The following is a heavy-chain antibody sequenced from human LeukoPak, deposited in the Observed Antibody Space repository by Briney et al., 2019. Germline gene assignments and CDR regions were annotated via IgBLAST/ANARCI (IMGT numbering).Heavy chain of an antibody. J-gene: IGHJ4*02. CDR1: GFTFSSYS. CDR3: AKDYGSGFDY. V-gene: IGHV3-21*04. CDR2: ISSSSSYI. D-gene: IGHD3-10*01. Sequence: PGGSLRLSCAASGFTFSSYSMNWVRQAPGKGLEWVSSISSSSSYIYYADSVKGRFTISRDNSENTMYLQMNSLRAEDTAVYYCAKDYGSGFDYWGQGTLVTVSS.